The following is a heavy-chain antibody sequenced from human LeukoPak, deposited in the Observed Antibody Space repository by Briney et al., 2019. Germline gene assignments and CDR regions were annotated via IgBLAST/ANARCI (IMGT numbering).Heavy chain of an antibody. CDR2: MHSSGNT. Sequence: SETLSLTCTVSGGTISSYYWNWVRQPPGKGLEWIGYMHSSGNTKYNPSLKSRVTISVDTSKNQFSLTLTSVTAADTAVYYCARWYSSGWAFDYWGQGTLVTVSS. J-gene: IGHJ4*02. CDR1: GGTISSYY. CDR3: ARWYSSGWAFDY. D-gene: IGHD6-19*01. V-gene: IGHV4-59*08.